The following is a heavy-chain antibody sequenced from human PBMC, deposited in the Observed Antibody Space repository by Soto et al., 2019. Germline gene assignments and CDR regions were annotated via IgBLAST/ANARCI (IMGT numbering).Heavy chain of an antibody. CDR3: ARSQGSSTSLEIYYYYYYGMDV. J-gene: IGHJ6*02. V-gene: IGHV1-69*01. D-gene: IGHD2-2*01. Sequence: QVQLVQSGAEVKKPGSSVKVSCKASGGTFSSYAISWVRQAPGQGLEWMGGIIPISGTATYAQNFQGRVTITADESTSPAYMELSSLRSEDTAVYYCARSQGSSTSLEIYYYYYYGMDVWGQGTTVTVSS. CDR1: GGTFSSYA. CDR2: IIPISGTA.